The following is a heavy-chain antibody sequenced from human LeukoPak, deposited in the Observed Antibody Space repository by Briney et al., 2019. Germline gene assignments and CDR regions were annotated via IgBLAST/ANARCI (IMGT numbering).Heavy chain of an antibody. CDR3: ARALYTSRSYLATFSPTNFDY. V-gene: IGHV1-2*02. CDR1: GYAFTDYY. Sequence: ASVKVSCKASGYAFTDYYMHWVRQAPGQGLEWMGWINPNTGGTNYAQKFQGRVTMTRDTSISTPYMELSWLRSDDTAVYYCARALYTSRSYLATFSPTNFDYWGQGTLVTVSS. J-gene: IGHJ4*02. D-gene: IGHD6-13*01. CDR2: INPNTGGT.